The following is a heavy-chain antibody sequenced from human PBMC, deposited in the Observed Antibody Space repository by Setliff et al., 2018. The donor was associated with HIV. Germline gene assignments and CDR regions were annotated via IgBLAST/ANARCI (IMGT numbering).Heavy chain of an antibody. CDR3: ARDLNWGFDY. V-gene: IGHV3-48*01. CDR2: ISGDTRII. J-gene: IGHJ4*02. Sequence: GGSLRLSCAASGFTFSSYSMNWVRQAPGKGLEWVSYISGDTRIINYADSVKGRFTISRDNAKNSLYLQMNSLRAEDTALYYCARDLNWGFDYWGQGTLVTVSS. D-gene: IGHD7-27*01. CDR1: GFTFSSYS.